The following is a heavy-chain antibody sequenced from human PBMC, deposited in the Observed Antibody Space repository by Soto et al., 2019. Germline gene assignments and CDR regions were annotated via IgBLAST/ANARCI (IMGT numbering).Heavy chain of an antibody. Sequence: SVKVSCKASGGAFSSYAISWVRQAPGQGLEWMGGIIPIFGTANYAQKFQGRVTITADESTSTAYMELSSLRSEDTAVYYCARATRSYCSGGSCYQGDYWGQGTLVTVSS. D-gene: IGHD2-15*01. V-gene: IGHV1-69*13. J-gene: IGHJ4*02. CDR2: IIPIFGTA. CDR1: GGAFSSYA. CDR3: ARATRSYCSGGSCYQGDY.